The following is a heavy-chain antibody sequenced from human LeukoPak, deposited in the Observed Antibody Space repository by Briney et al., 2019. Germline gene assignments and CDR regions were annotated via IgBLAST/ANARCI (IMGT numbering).Heavy chain of an antibody. J-gene: IGHJ4*02. CDR3: AREPGYCRTGCFDY. Sequence: PGGSLRLSYAASGFIFSSFWMHWVRQVPGKGLVWVSHINSDGRTTDYADSVRGRFTISRDNAKNTLYLQMNRLTVEDTAVYYCAREPGYCRTGCFDYWGPGTLVTASS. D-gene: IGHD2-15*01. CDR1: GFIFSSFW. V-gene: IGHV3-74*01. CDR2: INSDGRTT.